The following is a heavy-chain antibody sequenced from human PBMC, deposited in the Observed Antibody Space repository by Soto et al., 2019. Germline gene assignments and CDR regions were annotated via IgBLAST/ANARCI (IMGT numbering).Heavy chain of an antibody. J-gene: IGHJ6*02. CDR2: IYYSGST. V-gene: IGHV4-30-4*01. D-gene: IGHD3-10*01. CDR3: ARDPSGSGTPQLWYYYGMDV. Sequence: SETLSLTCTVSGGSISSGDYYWSWIRQPPGKGLEWIGYIYYSGSTYYNPSLKSRVTISVDTSKNQFSLKLSSVTAADTAVYYCARDPSGSGTPQLWYYYGMDVWGQGTTVTVSS. CDR1: GGSISSGDYY.